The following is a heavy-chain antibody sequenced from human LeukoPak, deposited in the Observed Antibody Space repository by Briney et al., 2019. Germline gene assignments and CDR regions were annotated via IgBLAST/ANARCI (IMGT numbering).Heavy chain of an antibody. J-gene: IGHJ4*02. CDR3: ARDSGFFDY. Sequence: ASVKVSCKASGFTFTGYYIHWVRQAPGQGLEWMGRINPSSGDTNYSQKFQGRVTMTRDTPISTAYMELSRLTSDDTAVYYCARDSGFFDYWGQGTLVTVSS. CDR1: GFTFTGYY. V-gene: IGHV1-2*06. CDR2: INPSSGDT.